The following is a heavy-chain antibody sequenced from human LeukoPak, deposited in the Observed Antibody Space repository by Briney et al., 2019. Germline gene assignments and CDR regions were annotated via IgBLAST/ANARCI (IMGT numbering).Heavy chain of an antibody. CDR2: IRYDGTNK. Sequence: GGSLRLSCAASGFIFSSYGLHWVRQAPGKGLEWVTFIRYDGTNKYYADSVKGRFTISRDNSKNTLYLQMNSLRAEDTAVYYCANTAMVIVGFDYWGQGTLVTVSS. CDR3: ANTAMVIVGFDY. J-gene: IGHJ4*02. CDR1: GFIFSSYG. D-gene: IGHD5-18*01. V-gene: IGHV3-30*02.